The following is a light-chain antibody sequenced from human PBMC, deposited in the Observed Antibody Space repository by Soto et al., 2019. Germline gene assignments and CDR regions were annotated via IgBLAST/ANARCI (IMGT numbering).Light chain of an antibody. V-gene: IGKV1-9*01. CDR3: QQLNSYPRT. CDR2: AAS. Sequence: DIQLTQSPSFLSASVGDRVTITCRASQGISSYLAWYQQKPGKAPKLLIYAASTLQSGVPSRFSGSGSGTEFTLTISSLQPEDFATYHCQQLNSYPRTFGQGTKVDIK. J-gene: IGKJ1*01. CDR1: QGISSY.